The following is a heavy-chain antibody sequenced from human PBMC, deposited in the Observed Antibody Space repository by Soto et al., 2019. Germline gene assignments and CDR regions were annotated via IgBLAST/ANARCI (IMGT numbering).Heavy chain of an antibody. CDR2: ISGSGRSI. CDR1: GCTVSSYS. CDR3: TRDENSKVTSFTY. J-gene: IGHJ4*02. Sequence: GGSLRLSGAASGCTVSSYSMNWVRQAPGKGLEWVSSISGSGRSIYYADSIKGRFTISRDNARNSVYLQMDSLRAEDTALYYCTRDENSKVTSFTYWGRGTLVTVSS. V-gene: IGHV3-21*01. D-gene: IGHD4-17*01.